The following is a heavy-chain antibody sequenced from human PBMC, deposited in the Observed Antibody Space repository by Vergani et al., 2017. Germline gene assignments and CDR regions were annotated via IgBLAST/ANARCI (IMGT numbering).Heavy chain of an antibody. D-gene: IGHD3-10*01. V-gene: IGHV4-34*01. CDR1: GGSFSGYY. CDR3: ARGGRMVRGVINWFDP. J-gene: IGHJ5*02. CDR2: INHSGST. Sequence: QVQLQQWGAGLLKPSETLSLTCAVYGGSFSGYYWSWIRQPPGKGLERSGEINHSGSTNYNPSLKSRVTISVDTSKNQFSLKLSSVTAADTAVYYWARGGRMVRGVINWFDPWGQGTLVTVSS.